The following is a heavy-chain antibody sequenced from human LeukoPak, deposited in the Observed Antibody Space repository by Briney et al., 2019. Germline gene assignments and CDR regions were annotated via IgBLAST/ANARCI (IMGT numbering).Heavy chain of an antibody. CDR3: ARAAGQETYYYDSSGSWYFDL. J-gene: IGHJ2*01. CDR1: GYTFTSYG. V-gene: IGHV1-18*01. D-gene: IGHD3-22*01. CDR2: ISAYNGNT. Sequence: ASVKVSCKASGYTFTSYGISWVRQAPGQGLEWMGWISAYNGNTNYAQKLQGRVTMTTDTSTSTAYMELRSLRSDDTAVYYCARAAGQETYYYDSSGSWYFDLWGRGTLVTVSS.